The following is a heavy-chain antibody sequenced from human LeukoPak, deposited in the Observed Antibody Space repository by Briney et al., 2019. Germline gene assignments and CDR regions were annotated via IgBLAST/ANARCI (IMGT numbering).Heavy chain of an antibody. Sequence: SENLSLTCTVSGVSVTSYYWSWLRQPAGKGLEWIGRIYTSGSTSYNPPLRSRLTMSVDTSKNQFSLNLSSVTAADTAVYYCARFTKDSSSSSGYYFDYWGQGTLVTVSS. D-gene: IGHD6-13*01. J-gene: IGHJ4*02. V-gene: IGHV4-4*07. CDR3: ARFTKDSSSSSGYYFDY. CDR1: GVSVTSYY. CDR2: IYTSGST.